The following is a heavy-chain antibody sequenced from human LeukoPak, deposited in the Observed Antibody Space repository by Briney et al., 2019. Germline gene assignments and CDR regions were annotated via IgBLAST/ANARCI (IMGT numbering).Heavy chain of an antibody. Sequence: GGSLRLSCAASGFTVSSNYMSWVRQAPGKGLEWVSVIYSGGSTYYADSVKGRFTISRDNPKNTLYLQMNSLRAEDTAVYYCARYPKPRPYYYYGMDVWGQGTTVTVSS. CDR2: IYSGGST. J-gene: IGHJ6*02. D-gene: IGHD6-6*01. CDR1: GFTVSSNY. CDR3: ARYPKPRPYYYYGMDV. V-gene: IGHV3-66*01.